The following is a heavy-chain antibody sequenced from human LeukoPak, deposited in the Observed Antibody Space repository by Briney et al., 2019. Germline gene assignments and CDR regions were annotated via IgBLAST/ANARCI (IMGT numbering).Heavy chain of an antibody. CDR1: GYSLSSGYY. Sequence: PSETLSLTRAVSGYSLSSGYYWGWIRQPPGKGLEWIGSIYHSGSTYYNPSLKSRVTISVDTSKNQFSLKLSSVTAADTAVYYCARDYSNSAYYYYYYMDVWGKGTTVTVSS. V-gene: IGHV4-38-2*01. CDR3: ARDYSNSAYYYYYYMDV. D-gene: IGHD4-11*01. J-gene: IGHJ6*03. CDR2: IYHSGST.